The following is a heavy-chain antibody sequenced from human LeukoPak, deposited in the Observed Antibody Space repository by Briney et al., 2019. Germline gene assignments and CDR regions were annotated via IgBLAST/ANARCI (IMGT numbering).Heavy chain of an antibody. CDR2: INPNSGGT. J-gene: IGHJ4*02. V-gene: IGHV1-2*02. Sequence: ASVKVSCKASGYTFTCYYMHWVRQAPGQGLEWMGWINPNSGGTNYAQKFQGRVTMTRDTSISTAYMELSRLRSDDTAVYYCAREGRYCSGGSCYSEFDYWGQGTLVTVSS. D-gene: IGHD2-15*01. CDR3: AREGRYCSGGSCYSEFDY. CDR1: GYTFTCYY.